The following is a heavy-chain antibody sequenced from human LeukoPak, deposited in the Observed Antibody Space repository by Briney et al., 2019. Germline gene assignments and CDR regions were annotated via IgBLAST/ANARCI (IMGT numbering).Heavy chain of an antibody. CDR1: GFTFSSYW. J-gene: IGHJ4*02. D-gene: IGHD1-26*01. V-gene: IGHV3-74*01. CDR2: INSDGSST. CDR3: ARDRGSYHDFDY. Sequence: GGSLRLSCAASGFTFSSYWMHWVRQAPGKGLVWVSRINSDGSSTTYADSVKGRFTISRDNAKNTLYVQMNSLRAEDTAVYYCARDRGSYHDFDYWAREPWSPSPQ.